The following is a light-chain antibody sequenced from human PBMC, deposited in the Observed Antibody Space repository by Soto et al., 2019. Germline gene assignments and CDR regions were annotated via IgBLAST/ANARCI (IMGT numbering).Light chain of an antibody. J-gene: IGKJ2*01. V-gene: IGKV1-6*01. Sequence: AIQMTQSPSSLSAFIGDRVTVTCRASQGIKNDVAWYQQKPGRAPKLPIYAASSLQSGVPSRFSGSGSGTDLTLTISSLQPEDFATYYCLQDYNYPYTFGQGTKVDIK. CDR2: AAS. CDR1: QGIKND. CDR3: LQDYNYPYT.